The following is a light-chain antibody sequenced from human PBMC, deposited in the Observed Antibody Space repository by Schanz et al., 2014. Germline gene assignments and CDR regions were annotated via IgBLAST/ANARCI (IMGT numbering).Light chain of an antibody. J-gene: IGLJ3*02. CDR2: DVN. V-gene: IGLV2-14*03. Sequence: QSALTQPASVSGSPGQSITISCSGTSSDVRGSNFVSWYQHHPGKAPKLMIYDVNNRPSGVSNRFSGSKSGNTASLTISGLQAEDEADYYCSSYTSSNTVVFGGGTKLTVL. CDR1: SSDVRGSNF. CDR3: SSYTSSNTVV.